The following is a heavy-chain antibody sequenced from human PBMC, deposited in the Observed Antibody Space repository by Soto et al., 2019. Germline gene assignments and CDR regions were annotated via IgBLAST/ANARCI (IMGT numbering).Heavy chain of an antibody. J-gene: IGHJ4*02. CDR2: IYRSEST. V-gene: IGHV4-39*01. CDR1: GGSISSNDHH. CDR3: ARHPGPTGPNY. Sequence: QLQLQESGPGLVKPSETLSLTCSVSGGSISSNDHHWGWIRQPPGQGLEWIGSIYRSESTYHNPSLKSRVTXSXXTPNTQLSLNLGSVTAAATAASYCARHPGPTGPNYWGQGTLVPVSS.